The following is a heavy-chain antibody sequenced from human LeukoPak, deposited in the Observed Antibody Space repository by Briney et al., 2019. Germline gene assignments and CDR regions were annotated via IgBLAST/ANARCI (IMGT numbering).Heavy chain of an antibody. V-gene: IGHV1-18*01. Sequence: VASVKVSCKASGYTFTSYGISWVRQAPGQGLEWMGWISAYNGNTNYAQKLQGRVTMTTDTSTSTAYMELRSLRSDDTAVYYCARVAAAAGMTSWYFDLWGRGTLVTVSS. CDR2: ISAYNGNT. J-gene: IGHJ2*01. CDR1: GYTFTSYG. D-gene: IGHD6-13*01. CDR3: ARVAAAAGMTSWYFDL.